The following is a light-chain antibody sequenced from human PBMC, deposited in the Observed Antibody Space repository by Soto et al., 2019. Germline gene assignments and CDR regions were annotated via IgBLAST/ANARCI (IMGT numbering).Light chain of an antibody. Sequence: DIVMTQSPLSLPVTPGEPASISCRSSQSLLESNGYNYLDWYLQKPGQSPQLLIYLGSNRASGVPDRFSGSGSGTDFTLKISRVEAEDVGVYYCMQGLQSRTFGKGTKLEIK. CDR3: MQGLQSRT. J-gene: IGKJ2*01. V-gene: IGKV2-28*01. CDR2: LGS. CDR1: QSLLESNGYNY.